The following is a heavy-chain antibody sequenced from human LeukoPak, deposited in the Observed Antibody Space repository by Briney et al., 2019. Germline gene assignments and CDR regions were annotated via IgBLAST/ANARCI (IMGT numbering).Heavy chain of an antibody. V-gene: IGHV3-15*01. J-gene: IGHJ4*02. CDR1: GFGLFKAW. CDR2: NRSKTAGGTT. CDR3: ARDLYWAFD. D-gene: IGHD2-15*01. Sequence: GGSLEPSVAAPGFGLFKAWWTWVRRAQGRGVGWVGRNRSKTAGGTTDLAAPVKGRFSISRDDSKNTLYLQMNSLKTEDTAVYYCARDLYWAFDWGQGTLVTVSS.